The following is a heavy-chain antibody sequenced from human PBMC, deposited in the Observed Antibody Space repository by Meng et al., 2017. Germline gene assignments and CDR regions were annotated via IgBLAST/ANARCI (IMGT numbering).Heavy chain of an antibody. CDR3: ARGRWRGNRFDP. CDR1: GGSFSGYY. V-gene: IGHV4-34*02. CDR2: INHSGST. Sequence: QGEHQQGGAGLLKPSETLSLTCAGYGGSFSGYYWSWIRQPPGKGLEWIGEINHSGSTNYNPSLKSRVTISVDTSKNQFSLKLSSVTAADTAVYYCARGRWRGNRFDPWGQGTLVTVSS. D-gene: IGHD3-10*01. J-gene: IGHJ5*02.